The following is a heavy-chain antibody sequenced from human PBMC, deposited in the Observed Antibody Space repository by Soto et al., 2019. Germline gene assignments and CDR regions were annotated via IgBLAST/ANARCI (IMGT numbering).Heavy chain of an antibody. J-gene: IGHJ6*02. CDR3: ARCGGWPSSIRTGGDV. Sequence: WICKTRSKGLEWIGEIDHSGSTHYNPSLQSRVTISVDTSKNQFSLKLSSVTAADTAVYSCARCGGWPSSIRTGGDVPGEGPTVTVS. D-gene: IGHD2-2*01. V-gene: IGHV4-34*01. CDR2: IDHSGST.